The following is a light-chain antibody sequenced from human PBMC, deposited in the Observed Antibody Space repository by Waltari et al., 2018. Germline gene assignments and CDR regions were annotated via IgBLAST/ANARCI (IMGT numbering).Light chain of an antibody. Sequence: DIQMTQSPSTLSASVGDRVNITCRASQSLNNWLAWYQQKPGKAPKLLIYKSSNLEIGVPSRFSGSGSGTEFTLTITSLQPDDFATYYCQHYNSYSPSWTFGQGTRVEVK. J-gene: IGKJ1*01. CDR1: QSLNNW. CDR2: KSS. V-gene: IGKV1-5*03. CDR3: QHYNSYSPSWT.